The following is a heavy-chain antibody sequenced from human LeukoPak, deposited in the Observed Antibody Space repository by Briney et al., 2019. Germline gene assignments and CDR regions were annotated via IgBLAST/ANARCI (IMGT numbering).Heavy chain of an antibody. D-gene: IGHD3-9*01. Sequence: SETLSLTCAVSGGAISSGNWGSLVRQRPRKGLECIGEIYHSGSTNYNPSLKSRVTISVDKSKNQFSLKLSSVTAADTAVYYCARVRNDILTGYYLFDYWGQGTLVTVSS. CDR1: GGAISSGNW. CDR2: IYHSGST. CDR3: ARVRNDILTGYYLFDY. J-gene: IGHJ4*02. V-gene: IGHV4-4*02.